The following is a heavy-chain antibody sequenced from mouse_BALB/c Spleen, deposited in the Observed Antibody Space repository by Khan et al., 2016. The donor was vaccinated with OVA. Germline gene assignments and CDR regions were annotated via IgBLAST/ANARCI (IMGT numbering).Heavy chain of an antibody. V-gene: IGHV5-6*01. D-gene: IGHD4-1*01. J-gene: IGHJ3*01. Sequence: EVKLVESGGDLVKPGGSLKFSCAASGFTFSSYSMSWVRQTPDKRLEWVATISSGGDYTYYSDNVKGRFTISRDNAKKTLYLQMSSLKSEDKAMYYCASHLTGSFAYWGQGTLVTVSA. CDR3: ASHLTGSFAY. CDR2: ISSGGDYT. CDR1: GFTFSSYS.